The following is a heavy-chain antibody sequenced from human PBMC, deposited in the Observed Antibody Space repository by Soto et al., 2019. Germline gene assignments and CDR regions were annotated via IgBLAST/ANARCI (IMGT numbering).Heavy chain of an antibody. J-gene: IGHJ4*02. CDR1: GFSFSNYA. Sequence: EVQLLESGGGLVQPGGSLRLSCTASGFSFSNYAVTWVRQAPGKGLEWVSSIGSDTSYIYYADSVKCRITISRDKSKNTVALQMNSLRADEPAVYHCAKGPNGDYVGAFDYWGQGALVTVSS. D-gene: IGHD4-17*01. CDR2: IGSDTSYI. CDR3: AKGPNGDYVGAFDY. V-gene: IGHV3-23*03.